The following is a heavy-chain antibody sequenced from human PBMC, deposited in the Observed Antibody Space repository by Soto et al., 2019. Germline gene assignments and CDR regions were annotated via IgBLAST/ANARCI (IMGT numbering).Heavy chain of an antibody. J-gene: IGHJ6*03. Sequence: ASVKVSCKASGYTFTSYGISWVRQAPGQGLEWMGWISAYNGNTNYAQKLQGRVTMTTDTSTSTAYMELRSLRSDDTAVYYCARASIAAAGPSQHYYYYYYMDVWGKGTTVTVSS. V-gene: IGHV1-18*01. CDR2: ISAYNGNT. CDR3: ARASIAAAGPSQHYYYYYYMDV. CDR1: GYTFTSYG. D-gene: IGHD6-13*01.